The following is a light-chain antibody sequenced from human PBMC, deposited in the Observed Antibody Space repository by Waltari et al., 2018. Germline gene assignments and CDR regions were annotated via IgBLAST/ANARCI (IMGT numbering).Light chain of an antibody. J-gene: IGLJ2*01. Sequence: QSVLTQPPSVSAAPGQKVTISCPASTSNIGNNYVSWYQQPPGTAPNLLIYDNNKRPSGIPDRFSGSNSGTSATLGITGLQTGDEADYYCGTWDSSLSVVLFGGGTKVTVL. CDR2: DNN. CDR3: GTWDSSLSVVL. V-gene: IGLV1-51*01. CDR1: TSNIGNNY.